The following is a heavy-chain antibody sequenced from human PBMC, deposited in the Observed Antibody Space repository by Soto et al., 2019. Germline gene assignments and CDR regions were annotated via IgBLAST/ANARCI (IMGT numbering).Heavy chain of an antibody. D-gene: IGHD6-19*01. J-gene: IGHJ3*02. CDR2: INPATGAA. CDR3: ARGGGVRVAGSAAFDM. Sequence: QLHLVQSGAVVKKPGASVTVSCSASGYPVTAYYMHWVRQAPGRGLEWMGGINPATGAAKYTQAFQGRVTLPGVTSTSTVFMELTGLTSQDAAVFCCARGGGVRVAGSAAFDMWGQGTVVTVSS. V-gene: IGHV1-2*02. CDR1: GYPVTAYY.